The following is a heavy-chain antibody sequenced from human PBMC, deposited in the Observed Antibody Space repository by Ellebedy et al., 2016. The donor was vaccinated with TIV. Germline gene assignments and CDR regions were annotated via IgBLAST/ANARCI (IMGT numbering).Heavy chain of an antibody. D-gene: IGHD3-3*01. CDR1: GGSINSDY. CDR2: ISYTGST. J-gene: IGHJ6*02. V-gene: IGHV4-59*01. CDR3: ARGGFVIFGVIINGMDV. Sequence: MPGGSLRLSCTVSGGSINSDYWSWIRQPPGKALEWIGYISYTGSTNYNPSLKSRVTISVDTSKKQFSLNLSSVTAADTAVYYCARGGFVIFGVIINGMDVWGQGTTVTVSS.